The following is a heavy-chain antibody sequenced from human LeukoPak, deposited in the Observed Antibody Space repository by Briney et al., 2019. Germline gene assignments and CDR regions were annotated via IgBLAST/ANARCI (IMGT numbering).Heavy chain of an antibody. CDR3: ARDWNEYYFDY. V-gene: IGHV3-30*04. J-gene: IGHJ4*02. CDR2: ISYDGSNK. Sequence: GGSLRLSCAASGFTFSSYAMHWVRPAPGKGLEWVAVISYDGSNKYYADSVKGRFTISRDNSKNTLYLQMNSLRAEDTAVYYCARDWNEYYFDYWGQGTLVTVSS. CDR1: GFTFSSYA. D-gene: IGHD1-1*01.